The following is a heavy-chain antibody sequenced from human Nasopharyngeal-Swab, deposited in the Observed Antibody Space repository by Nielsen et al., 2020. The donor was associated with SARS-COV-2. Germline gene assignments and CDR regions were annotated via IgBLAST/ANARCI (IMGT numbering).Heavy chain of an antibody. D-gene: IGHD2-21*02. V-gene: IGHV3-9*01. CDR2: ISWNSGSI. CDR1: VFTFDDYA. J-gene: IGHJ4*02. CDR3: AKGLVRYCGGDCYSFDY. Sequence: SLKISCAASVFTFDDYAMHWVRQAPGKGLEWVSGISWNSGSIGYADSVKGRFTISRDNAKNSLYLQMNSLRAEDTALYYCAKGLVRYCGGDCYSFDYWGQGTLVTVSS.